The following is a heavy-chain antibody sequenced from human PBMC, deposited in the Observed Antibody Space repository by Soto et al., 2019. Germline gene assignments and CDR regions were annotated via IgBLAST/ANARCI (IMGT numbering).Heavy chain of an antibody. J-gene: IGHJ4*02. V-gene: IGHV3-9*01. Sequence: EVQLVESGGGLVQPGRSLRLSCAAFGFNLDDYTLHWVRQAPGEGLEWVSAISSNSGSIAYGNSVRGRFTISRDNAKNSLSLQMNGLTTEDTALYYCATGYRTDWSLLLNWGQGTLVTVSS. D-gene: IGHD3-9*01. CDR1: GFNLDDYT. CDR3: ATGYRTDWSLLLN. CDR2: ISSNSGSI.